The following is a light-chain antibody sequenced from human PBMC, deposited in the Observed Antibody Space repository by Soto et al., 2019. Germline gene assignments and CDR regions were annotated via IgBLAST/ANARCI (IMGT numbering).Light chain of an antibody. CDR1: DIATKS. Sequence: SYELTQPPSVSVAPGQTARISCGGDDIATKSVHWSQQKPGQAPVLVVYDDNDRPSGIPGRLSGSNSGDTATLTISRVEAGDEADYYCQVWDSSSEHYVFGSGTKLTVL. J-gene: IGLJ1*01. CDR3: QVWDSSSEHYV. V-gene: IGLV3-21*02. CDR2: DDN.